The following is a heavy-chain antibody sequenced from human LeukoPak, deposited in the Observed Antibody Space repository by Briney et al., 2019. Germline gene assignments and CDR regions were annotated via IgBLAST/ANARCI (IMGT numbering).Heavy chain of an antibody. CDR1: GGSMFSYY. J-gene: IGHJ2*01. V-gene: IGHV4-4*08. Sequence: SETLSLTCTVSGGSMFSYYWNWIRQPLRKGLEWIGYIYSSGITNYSPSLRSRGTISVATSRNQFSLRLTSVTAADTAIYYCARRAYYDSSGYHPTSGYFDLWGRGTLVTVSS. CDR2: IYSSGIT. D-gene: IGHD3-22*01. CDR3: ARRAYYDSSGYHPTSGYFDL.